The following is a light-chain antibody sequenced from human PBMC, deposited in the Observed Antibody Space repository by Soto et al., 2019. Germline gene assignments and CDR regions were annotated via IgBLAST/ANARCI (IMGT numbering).Light chain of an antibody. V-gene: IGKV3-20*01. J-gene: IGKJ2*01. CDR2: GAS. Sequence: EIVLTQSPGTLSLSPGERATLSCRASQSVSSSYLAWYQQKPGQAPRLLIYGASSRATGIPDRFSGSGSGTDVTLTISRLEPADFAVYYCQQYGSSPMSTFGQGTKLEI. CDR3: QQYGSSPMST. CDR1: QSVSSSY.